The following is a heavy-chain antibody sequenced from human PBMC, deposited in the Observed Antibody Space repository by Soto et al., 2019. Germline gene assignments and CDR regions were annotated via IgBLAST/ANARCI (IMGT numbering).Heavy chain of an antibody. V-gene: IGHV4-39*01. Sequence: PSETLSLTCTVSGGSISSSSYYWGWIRQPPGKGLEWIGSFYYSEYTFYNPSLKSRVTISVDTSKNQFSLKLSSVTAADTAVYYCARHNYDSSGYYHYYYGMDVWGQGTKVTVSS. CDR2: FYYSEYT. J-gene: IGHJ6*02. CDR1: GGSISSSSYY. D-gene: IGHD3-22*01. CDR3: ARHNYDSSGYYHYYYGMDV.